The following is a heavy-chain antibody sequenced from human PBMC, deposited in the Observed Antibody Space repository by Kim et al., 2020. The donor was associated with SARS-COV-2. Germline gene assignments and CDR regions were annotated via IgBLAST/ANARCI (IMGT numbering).Heavy chain of an antibody. CDR3: ARQEGWTPDY. CDR1: GGSISSSSYY. D-gene: IGHD6-19*01. J-gene: IGHJ4*02. Sequence: SETLSLTCTVSGGSISSSSYYWGWIRQPPGKGLEWIGSIYYSGSTYYNPSLKSRVTISVDTYKNQFSLKLSSVTAADTAVYYCARQEGWTPDYWGQGTLVTVSS. V-gene: IGHV4-39*01. CDR2: IYYSGST.